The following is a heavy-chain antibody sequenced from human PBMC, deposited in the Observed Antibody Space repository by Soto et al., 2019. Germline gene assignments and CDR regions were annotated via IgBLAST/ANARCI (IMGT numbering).Heavy chain of an antibody. CDR1: GYIFTSYA. CDR2: INAGNGNT. V-gene: IGHV1-3*01. CDR3: ARDLGGWPEY. J-gene: IGHJ4*02. Sequence: GASVKVSCKAXGYIFTSYAMHLLRQAPGQRLEWMGWINAGNGNTKYSQKFQGRVTITRDTSASTAYMELSSLRSEDTAVYYCARDLGGWPEYWGQGTLVTVSS. D-gene: IGHD2-15*01.